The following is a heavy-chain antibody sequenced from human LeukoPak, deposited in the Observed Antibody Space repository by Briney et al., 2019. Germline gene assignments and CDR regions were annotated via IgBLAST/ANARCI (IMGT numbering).Heavy chain of an antibody. V-gene: IGHV3-66*01. Sequence: PGGSLRLSCAASGFTVNNNHMSWVRQAPGKGLEWVSLIQSGGSTHYADSVKGRFTISRDNSKNTLYLQMNSLRAEDTAVYYCARDLGSNYGYFDYWGQGTLVTVSS. CDR3: ARDLGSNYGYFDY. D-gene: IGHD4-11*01. CDR1: GFTVNNNH. J-gene: IGHJ4*02. CDR2: IQSGGST.